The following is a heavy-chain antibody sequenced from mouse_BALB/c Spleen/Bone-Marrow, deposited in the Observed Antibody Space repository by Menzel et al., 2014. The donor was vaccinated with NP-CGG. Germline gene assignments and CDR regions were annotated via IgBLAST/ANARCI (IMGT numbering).Heavy chain of an antibody. J-gene: IGHJ4*01. CDR1: GYTFTSYN. Sequence: LEESGPELVKPGASVKVSCKAYGYTFTSYNMYWVKRSHGKSLEWIGYVDTYNGGTNYNQTFKGKATLTVDKSTSTAYMHLNSLTSDESSVYYCARECITTKVDYGLDYWGQGTAVTVSS. CDR3: ARECITTKVDYGLDY. V-gene: IGHV1S135*01. CDR2: VDTYNGGT. D-gene: IGHD2-4*01.